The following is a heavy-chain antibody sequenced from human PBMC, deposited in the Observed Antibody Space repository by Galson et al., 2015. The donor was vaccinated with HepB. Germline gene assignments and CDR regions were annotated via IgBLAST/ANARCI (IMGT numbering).Heavy chain of an antibody. CDR3: ARDRGGSYFSSEGFRSKKRPVGQDWFDP. Sequence: SVKVSCKASGGTFSSYAISWVRQAPGQGLEWMGGIIPIFGTANNAQKFQGRVTITADESTSTAYMELSSLRSEDTAVYYCARDRGGSYFSSEGFRSKKRPVGQDWFDPWGQGTLVTVSS. D-gene: IGHD1-26*01. CDR1: GGTFSSYA. CDR2: IIPIFGTA. J-gene: IGHJ5*02. V-gene: IGHV1-69*13.